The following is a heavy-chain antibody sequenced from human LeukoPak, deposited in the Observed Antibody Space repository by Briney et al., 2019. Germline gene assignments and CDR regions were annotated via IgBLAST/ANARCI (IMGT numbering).Heavy chain of an antibody. CDR2: INPNSGGT. D-gene: IGHD6-13*01. V-gene: IGHV1-2*02. J-gene: IGHJ4*02. CDR1: GYTFTGYY. CDR3: ARGRQYSSSWYMI. Sequence: ASVKVSCKASGYTFTGYYMHWVRQAPGQGLEWMGWINPNSGGTNYAQKFQGRVTMTRDTSISTAYMELSRLRSDDTAVYYCARGRQYSSSWYMIWGQGTLVTVSS.